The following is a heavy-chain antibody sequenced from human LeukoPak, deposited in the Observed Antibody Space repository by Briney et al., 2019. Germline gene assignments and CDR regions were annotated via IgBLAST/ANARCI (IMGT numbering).Heavy chain of an antibody. CDR1: GFTFSSYA. D-gene: IGHD3-22*01. CDR3: ASEKSAFTYYYDSSGFDY. J-gene: IGHJ4*02. Sequence: GGSLRLSCAASGFTFSSYAMHWVRQAPGKGLEWVAVISYDGSNKYYADSVKGRFTISRDNSKNSLYLQMNSLRAEDTAAYYCASEKSAFTYYYDSSGFDYWGQGTLVTVSS. V-gene: IGHV3-30*01. CDR2: ISYDGSNK.